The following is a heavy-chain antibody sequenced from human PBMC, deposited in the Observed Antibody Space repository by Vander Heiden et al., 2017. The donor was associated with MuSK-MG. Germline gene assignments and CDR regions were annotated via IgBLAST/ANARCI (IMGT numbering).Heavy chain of an antibody. J-gene: IGHJ6*03. CDR3: AREYCSGGSCPHGYYYYYYMDV. Sequence: QVQLQESGPGLVKPSQTLSLPCTVPGRSIRSGGYSWPWIRQHPGKGLEWIGYIYYSGSTYYNPSLKSRVTISVDTSKNQFSLKLSSVTAADTAVYYCAREYCSGGSCPHGYYYYYYMDVWGKGTTVTVSS. CDR2: IYYSGST. CDR1: GRSIRSGGYS. V-gene: IGHV4-31*03. D-gene: IGHD2-15*01.